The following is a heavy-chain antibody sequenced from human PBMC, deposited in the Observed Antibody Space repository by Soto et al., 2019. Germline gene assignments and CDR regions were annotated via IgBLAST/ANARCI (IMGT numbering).Heavy chain of an antibody. D-gene: IGHD6-13*01. V-gene: IGHV4-59*01. J-gene: IGHJ5*02. CDR2: IYYSGRT. CDR1: GGSISSYY. Sequence: SETLSLNCTVSGGSISSYYWSWIRQPPGKGLEWIGYIYYSGRTNYNPSLKSRVTISVHTSKNQFSLKLSSVTAAETAVYYCASAQIHYPKQQLVHNWFHPRGQGTLVTVSS. CDR3: ASAQIHYPKQQLVHNWFHP.